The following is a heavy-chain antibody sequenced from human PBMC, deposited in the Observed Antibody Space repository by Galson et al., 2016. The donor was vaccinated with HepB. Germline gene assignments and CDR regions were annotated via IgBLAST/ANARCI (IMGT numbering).Heavy chain of an antibody. D-gene: IGHD6-19*01. Sequence: SLRLSCAASGFTFSSHGMHWVRQTPGKGLEWVAFIWSDGSNKYYADSVKGRFTISRDNSKNTLYLQMNSLTADDTAVYSCARESAVAACAVLWGWGQGTLVTVSS. CDR3: ARESAVAACAVLWG. J-gene: IGHJ4*02. CDR1: GFTFSSHG. V-gene: IGHV3-33*01. CDR2: IWSDGSNK.